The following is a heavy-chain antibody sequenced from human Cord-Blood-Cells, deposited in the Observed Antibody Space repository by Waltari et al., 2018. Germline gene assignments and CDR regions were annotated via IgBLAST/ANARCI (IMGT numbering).Heavy chain of an antibody. Sequence: QVQLQQWGAGLLKPSETLSLTCAVYGGSFSGYYWSWIRQPPGKGLEWIGEINHSGSTNYNPSLKSRVTISGDTSKNQFSLKLSSVTAADTAVYYCARGLSYDSSGYYYWGQGTLVTVSS. CDR2: INHSGST. J-gene: IGHJ4*02. CDR1: GGSFSGYY. D-gene: IGHD3-22*01. CDR3: ARGLSYDSSGYYY. V-gene: IGHV4-34*01.